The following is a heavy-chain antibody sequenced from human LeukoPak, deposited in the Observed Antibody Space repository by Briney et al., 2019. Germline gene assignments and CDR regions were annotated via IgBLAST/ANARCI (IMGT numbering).Heavy chain of an antibody. CDR2: MSPKSGDT. J-gene: IGHJ6*02. V-gene: IGHV1-8*01. CDR3: ARATLLDCTSGVCVFYYYGMDV. CDR1: GYTFTSHD. D-gene: IGHD2-8*01. Sequence: ASVKVSCKASGYTFTSHDINWVRQTTGQGLEWMGWMSPKSGDTGYAQSLQGRVNMTRDTSTGTAYMELSSLRSDDTAVYYCARATLLDCTSGVCVFYYYGMDVWGQGTTVTVSS.